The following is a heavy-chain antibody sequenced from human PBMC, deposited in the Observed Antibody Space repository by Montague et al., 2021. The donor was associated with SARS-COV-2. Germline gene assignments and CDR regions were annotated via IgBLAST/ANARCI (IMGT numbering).Heavy chain of an antibody. D-gene: IGHD3-16*02. CDR2: ISYDGSNK. CDR3: ARGRGVITFGGVIGYDAFDI. J-gene: IGHJ3*02. Sequence: SLRLSCAASGFTFSSYAVHWVRQAPGKGLEWVAVISYDGSNKYYADSVKSRFTISRDNSKNTLYLQMNSLRAEDTAVYYCARGRGVITFGGVIGYDAFDIWGQGTMVTVSS. V-gene: IGHV3-30-3*01. CDR1: GFTFSSYA.